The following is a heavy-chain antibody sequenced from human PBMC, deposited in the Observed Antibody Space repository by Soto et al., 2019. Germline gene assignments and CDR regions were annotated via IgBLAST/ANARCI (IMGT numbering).Heavy chain of an antibody. CDR2: ISGSGGST. CDR1: GFTFSSYA. CDR3: ARDESGGSGWSSFDY. V-gene: IGHV3-23*01. Sequence: LRLSCAASGFTFSSYAMSWVRQAPGKGLEWVSAISGSGGSTYYADSVKGRFTISRDNSKNTLYLQMNSLRAEDTAVYYCARDESGGSGWSSFDYWGQGTLVTVSS. J-gene: IGHJ4*02. D-gene: IGHD6-19*01.